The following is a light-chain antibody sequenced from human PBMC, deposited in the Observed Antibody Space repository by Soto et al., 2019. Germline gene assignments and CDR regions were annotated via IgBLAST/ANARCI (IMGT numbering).Light chain of an antibody. CDR1: KLGDKY. CDR2: QDS. J-gene: IGLJ2*01. CDR3: QAWDSSTAAPPVV. V-gene: IGLV3-1*01. Sequence: SYELTQPPSVSVSPGQTASITCSGDKLGDKYACWYQQKPGQSPVLVIYQDSKRPSGLPGRFSGSNSGNTATLTISGTQAMDEADYDCQAWDSSTAAPPVVFGGGTKLTVL.